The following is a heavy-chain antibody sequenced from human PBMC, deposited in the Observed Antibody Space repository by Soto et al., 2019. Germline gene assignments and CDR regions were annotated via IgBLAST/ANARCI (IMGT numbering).Heavy chain of an antibody. Sequence: QVQLVQSGPEVKKPGASVKVSSKASAYTFTSYGISWVRQAPGQGLEWMGWISGYNGQTNYAQKFRGRVTITTDASTSTAYMELRSLRSDDTATYYCARDGRKQLWVEGLNAMDVWGQGTTVTVSS. D-gene: IGHD1-1*01. CDR3: ARDGRKQLWVEGLNAMDV. CDR2: ISGYNGQT. CDR1: AYTFTSYG. V-gene: IGHV1-18*01. J-gene: IGHJ6*02.